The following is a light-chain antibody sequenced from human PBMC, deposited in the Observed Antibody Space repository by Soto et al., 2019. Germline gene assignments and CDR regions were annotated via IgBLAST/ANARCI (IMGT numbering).Light chain of an antibody. CDR2: DAS. J-gene: IGKJ1*01. V-gene: IGKV3-15*01. Sequence: EIVMTQSPATLTVSPGERATLSCRASQSVSSNLAWYQQKPGQAPRLLIYDASTRATGIPARFSGSGSGTDFTLTISSLQSEDFALYYCQQYKNWPRTFGQGTKVDIK. CDR3: QQYKNWPRT. CDR1: QSVSSN.